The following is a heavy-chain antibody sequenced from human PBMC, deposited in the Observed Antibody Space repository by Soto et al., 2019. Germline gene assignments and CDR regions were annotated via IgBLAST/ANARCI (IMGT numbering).Heavy chain of an antibody. CDR1: GFTFSSYS. Sequence: LRLSCAASGFTFSSYSMSWVRQAPGKGLEWVSGFRTGGDDGTTYYADSVKGRFTISRDNSKNTLFLQMNSLRAEDTAIYYCAKKVNSGPGSQYFDYWGQGALVTVSS. CDR2: FRTGGDDGTT. V-gene: IGHV3-23*01. J-gene: IGHJ4*02. CDR3: AKKVNSGPGSQYFDY. D-gene: IGHD3-10*01.